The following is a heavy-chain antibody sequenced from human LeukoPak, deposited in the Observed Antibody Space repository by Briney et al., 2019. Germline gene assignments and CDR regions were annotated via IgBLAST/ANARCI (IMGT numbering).Heavy chain of an antibody. D-gene: IGHD4-17*01. V-gene: IGHV3-21*01. CDR1: GFTFSSYS. J-gene: IGHJ4*02. CDR3: ARQWGYGDYGPYYFDY. Sequence: GGSLRPSCAASGFTFSSYSMNWVRQAPGKGLEWVSSISSSSSYIYYADSVKGRFTISRDNAKNSLYLQMNSLRAEDTAVYYCARQWGYGDYGPYYFDYWGQGTLVTVSS. CDR2: ISSSSSYI.